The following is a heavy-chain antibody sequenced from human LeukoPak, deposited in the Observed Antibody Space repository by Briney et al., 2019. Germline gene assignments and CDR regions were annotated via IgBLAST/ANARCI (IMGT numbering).Heavy chain of an antibody. CDR1: EFTFSSYA. Sequence: GGSLRLSCAASEFTFSSYAMHWVRQAPGKGLEWVAVISYDGSNKYYSDSVKGRFTISRDNSTNTLYLQMNSLRAEDTAVYYCARAGWLLLLYPFDVWGQGTMVTVSS. CDR2: ISYDGSNK. CDR3: ARAGWLLLLYPFDV. J-gene: IGHJ3*01. D-gene: IGHD3-22*01. V-gene: IGHV3-30*01.